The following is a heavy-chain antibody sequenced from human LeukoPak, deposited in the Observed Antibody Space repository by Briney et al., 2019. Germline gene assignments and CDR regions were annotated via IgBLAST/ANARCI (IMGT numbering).Heavy chain of an antibody. J-gene: IGHJ4*02. CDR2: IRQDDSEK. Sequence: GGPVTLPCSPCGFTFRDYREMWPPKAPGKGRVGLGNIRQDDSEKNYVGCVKGRFTISRDNAKFSLYLQMNSLRAEDTAIYYCATDRKVGTWDPRFNYWGQGTLVTVSS. CDR1: GFTFRDYR. D-gene: IGHD4-23*01. CDR3: ATDRKVGTWDPRFNY. V-gene: IGHV3-7*01.